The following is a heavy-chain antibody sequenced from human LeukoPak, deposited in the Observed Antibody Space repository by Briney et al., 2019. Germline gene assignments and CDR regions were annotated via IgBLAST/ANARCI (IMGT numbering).Heavy chain of an antibody. J-gene: IGHJ6*03. CDR1: GFTFSDFV. CDR3: ARETYSSSWSAKFYYYYYMDV. D-gene: IGHD6-13*01. CDR2: ISYPGIDK. Sequence: GGSLRLSCAASGFTFSDFVIHWVRRAPGKGLEWVAVISYPGIDKVYADSVKGRFTISRDISKNTLYLHMSSLTADDTAFYYCARETYSSSWSAKFYYYYYMDVWGKGTTVTVSS. V-gene: IGHV3-30*03.